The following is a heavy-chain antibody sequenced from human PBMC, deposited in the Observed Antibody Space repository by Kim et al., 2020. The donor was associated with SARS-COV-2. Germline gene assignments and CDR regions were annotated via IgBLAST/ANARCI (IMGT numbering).Heavy chain of an antibody. CDR2: PYCSGSN. J-gene: IGHJ4*02. V-gene: IGHV4-39*07. CDR3: ARSIGYYYSGLFDF. CDR1: GGSISSCYYF. D-gene: IGHD3-10*01. Sequence: SETLSLTCTVSGGSISSCYYFWVWLRPPPGMGLEGIRSPYCSGSNYYNPPIKRRVTVSGDTYKNYFSLKLISVTAADTAVYYCARSIGYYYSGLFDFWGQGTLVTVSS.